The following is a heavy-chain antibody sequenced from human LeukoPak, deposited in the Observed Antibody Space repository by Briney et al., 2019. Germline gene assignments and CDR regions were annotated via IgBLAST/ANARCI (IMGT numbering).Heavy chain of an antibody. CDR2: IIPILGIA. V-gene: IGHV1-69*04. CDR1: GGTFSSYA. D-gene: IGHD3-22*01. J-gene: IGHJ3*02. Sequence: GSSVKASCKASGGTFSSYAISWVRQAPGQGLEWMGRIIPILGIANYAQKFQGRVTITADKSTSTAYMELSSLRSEDTAVYYCARVSLYYDSSGYYAFDIWGQGTMVTVSS. CDR3: ARVSLYYDSSGYYAFDI.